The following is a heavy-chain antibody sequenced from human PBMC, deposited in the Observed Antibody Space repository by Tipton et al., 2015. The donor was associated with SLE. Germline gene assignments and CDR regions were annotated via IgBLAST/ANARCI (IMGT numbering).Heavy chain of an antibody. D-gene: IGHD2-15*01. V-gene: IGHV3-30*03. J-gene: IGHJ3*02. CDR1: GFTFSSYS. CDR3: ARDDTRAFDI. Sequence: SLRLSCAASGFTFSSYSMNWVRQAPGKGLEWVAVISYDGSNKYYADSVKGRFTISRDNSKNTLYLQMNSLRAEDTAVYYCARDDTRAFDIWGQGTMVTVSS. CDR2: ISYDGSNK.